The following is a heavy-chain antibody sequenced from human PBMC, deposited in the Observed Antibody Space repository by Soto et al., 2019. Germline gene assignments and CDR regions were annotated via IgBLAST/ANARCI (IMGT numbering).Heavy chain of an antibody. CDR1: GYSFTDYH. J-gene: IGHJ6*02. CDR3: ARGDSTDCSNGVCSFFYNHDMDV. V-gene: IGHV1-2*04. CDR2: INPESGGT. D-gene: IGHD2-8*01. Sequence: QVQLVQSGAEVKKPGASVKVSCKASGYSFTDYHIHWVRQAPGQGLEWLGRINPESGGTRTAQKLQGWVTMTTDTSISAASMELTRLTSDDTAIYYCARGDSTDCSNGVCSFFYNHDMDVWGQGTTVTVSS.